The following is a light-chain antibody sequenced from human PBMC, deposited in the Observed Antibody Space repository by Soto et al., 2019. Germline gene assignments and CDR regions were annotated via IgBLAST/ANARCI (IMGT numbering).Light chain of an antibody. Sequence: EVVWTQSPATLSLSPGQRATLSCRASQSVSSYLAWYQQKPGQAPRLRIYDASNRATGIPARLSGSGSGTDFTLTISRLEPEDFAVYYCQQYGSSSTFGQGTRLEIK. J-gene: IGKJ5*01. CDR1: QSVSSY. CDR2: DAS. V-gene: IGKV3-11*01. CDR3: QQYGSSST.